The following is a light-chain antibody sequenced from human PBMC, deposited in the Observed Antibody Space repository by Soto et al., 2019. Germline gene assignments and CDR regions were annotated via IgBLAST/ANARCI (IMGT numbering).Light chain of an antibody. CDR1: QSVGTF. CDR3: QHRTNWPRT. V-gene: IGKV3-11*01. J-gene: IGKJ2*01. CDR2: DTS. Sequence: EVVLTQSPVTRSLSPGERATLSCRASQSVGTFLAWYQQKPGQAPRRIIYDTSNRATGIPARFSGTGSGTDFALTISSVEPEHFAVYFCQHRTNWPRTFGQGTKLDIK.